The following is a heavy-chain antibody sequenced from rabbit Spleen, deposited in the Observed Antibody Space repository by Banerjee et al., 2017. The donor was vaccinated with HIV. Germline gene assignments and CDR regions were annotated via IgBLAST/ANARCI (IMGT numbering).Heavy chain of an antibody. CDR2: IHGGSRNNI. J-gene: IGHJ4*01. CDR3: ARFYAGYGDFGYAAM. Sequence: QSLEESGGDLVKPGASLTLTCTASGFSFSADYYMCWVRQAPGKGLEWIACIHGGSRNNIHYASWAKGRFTISKTSSTTVTLQMTSLTAADTATYFCARFYAGYGDFGYAAMWGPGTLVTVS. D-gene: IGHD7-1*01. V-gene: IGHV1S40*01. CDR1: GFSFSADYY.